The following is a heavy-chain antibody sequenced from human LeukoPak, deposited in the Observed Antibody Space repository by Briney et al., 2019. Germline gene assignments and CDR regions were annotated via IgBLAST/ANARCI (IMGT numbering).Heavy chain of an antibody. CDR1: GYSFTDHY. D-gene: IGHD7-27*01. J-gene: IGHJ4*02. CDR2: IHPKTGVT. V-gene: IGHV1-2*02. Sequence: GASVKVSCKASGYSFTDHYLHWLRQDPGQGLEWMAWIHPKTGVTNYAERFQGRLSLTRDTPISTLYMELNSLTSDDTAVYYCARDHNWGPDYWGQGTLVSVSS. CDR3: ARDHNWGPDY.